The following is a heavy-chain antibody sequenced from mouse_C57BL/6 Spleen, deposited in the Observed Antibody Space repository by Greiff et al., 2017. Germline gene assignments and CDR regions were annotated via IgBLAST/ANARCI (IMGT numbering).Heavy chain of an antibody. CDR2: IYPGDGDT. V-gene: IGHV1-82*01. CDR3: AEGLYGSSWFAY. D-gene: IGHD1-1*01. J-gene: IGHJ3*01. CDR1: GYAFSSSW. Sequence: QVQLQQSGPELVKPGASVKISCKASGYAFSSSWMNWVKQRPGKGLEWIGRIYPGDGDTNYNGKFKGKATLTADKSSSTAYMQLSSLTSEDSAVYFCAEGLYGSSWFAYWGQGTLVTVSA.